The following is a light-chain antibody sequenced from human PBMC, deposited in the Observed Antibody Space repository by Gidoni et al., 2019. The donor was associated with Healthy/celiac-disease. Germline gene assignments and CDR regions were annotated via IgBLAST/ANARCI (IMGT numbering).Light chain of an antibody. Sequence: QTVVTQEPSFSVSPGGTVTLTCGLSSGSVSTSYYPSWYQQPPSQAPRTLIYSTNTRSSGVPDRFSGSILGNKAALTITGAEADDESDYYCVLYMGSGISVFGGGTKLTVL. CDR2: STN. CDR3: VLYMGSGISV. CDR1: SGSVSTSYY. J-gene: IGLJ3*02. V-gene: IGLV8-61*01.